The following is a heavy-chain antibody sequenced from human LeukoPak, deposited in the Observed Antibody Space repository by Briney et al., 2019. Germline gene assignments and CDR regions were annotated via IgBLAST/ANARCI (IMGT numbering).Heavy chain of an antibody. CDR3: TRGDY. Sequence: GASVKVSCKASGYTFTSYDVNWVRQAAGQGLEWMGFMTPNSGNTGYAQRFQGRVTMTRSTSISTAYMELSSLRSEDTAVYFCTRGDYWGQGTLVTVSS. V-gene: IGHV1-8*01. J-gene: IGHJ4*02. CDR1: GYTFTSYD. CDR2: MTPNSGNT.